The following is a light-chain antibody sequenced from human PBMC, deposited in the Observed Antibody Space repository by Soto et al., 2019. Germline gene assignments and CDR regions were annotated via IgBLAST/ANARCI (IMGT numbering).Light chain of an antibody. Sequence: EIVMTQSPVTLSVSPGERVTLSCRASQSVSSNLAWYQQKSGQAPRLLIYGASTRVTGIPARFSGSGSGTDSTLTISGLQSEDFAIYYGQQYNNWPPVTFGQGTRLEIK. CDR1: QSVSSN. CDR2: GAS. V-gene: IGKV3-15*01. J-gene: IGKJ5*01. CDR3: QQYNNWPPVT.